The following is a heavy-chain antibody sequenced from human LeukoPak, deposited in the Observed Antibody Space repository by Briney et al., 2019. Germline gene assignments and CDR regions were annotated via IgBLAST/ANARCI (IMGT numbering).Heavy chain of an antibody. J-gene: IGHJ6*02. CDR3: AGHSEMDV. CDR2: IYSGGST. Sequence: GGSLRLSCAASGFIVSNNYMIWVRQAPGKGLEWVSLIYSGGSTYYSDSVRGRFATSRDNSKNTLYLQMSSLRAEDTAVYYCAGHSEMDVWGQGITVTVSS. CDR1: GFIVSNNY. D-gene: IGHD6-13*01. V-gene: IGHV3-53*01.